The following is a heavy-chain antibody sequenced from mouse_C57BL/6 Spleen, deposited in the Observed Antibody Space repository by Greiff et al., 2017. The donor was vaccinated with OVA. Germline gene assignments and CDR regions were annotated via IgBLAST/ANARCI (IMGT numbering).Heavy chain of an antibody. J-gene: IGHJ2*01. D-gene: IGHD1-1*01. CDR3: TTWMTTGGYLDY. CDR2: IDPEDGDT. CDR1: GFNIKDYY. V-gene: IGHV14-1*01. Sequence: VQLQQSGAELVRPGASVKLSCTASGFNIKDYYMHWVKQRPEQGLEWIGRIDPEDGDTEYAPKFQGKATMTADPSSNPASLQLSSVAAEDTAVDCCTTWMTTGGYLDYWGQGTTLTVAA.